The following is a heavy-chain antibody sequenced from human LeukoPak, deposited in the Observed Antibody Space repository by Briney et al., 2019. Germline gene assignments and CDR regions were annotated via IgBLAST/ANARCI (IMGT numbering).Heavy chain of an antibody. CDR2: IYYSGST. J-gene: IGHJ4*02. D-gene: IGHD1-1*01. CDR3: AREGTTGWAF. Sequence: SETLSLTCTVSGGSISSYYWSWIRQPPGKGLEWIGHIYYSGSTNYNPSLRSRVTISVDTSKNQFSLRLTSVTAADTAVYFCAREGTTGWAFWGQGTQVTVSS. V-gene: IGHV4-59*01. CDR1: GGSISSYY.